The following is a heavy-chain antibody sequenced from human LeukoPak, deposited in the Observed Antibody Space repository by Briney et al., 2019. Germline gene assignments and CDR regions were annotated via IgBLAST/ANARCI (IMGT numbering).Heavy chain of an antibody. CDR2: ISGSGDST. J-gene: IGHJ6*02. Sequence: LPGGSLRLSCAASGFTLTSYAMSWVRQAPGKGLEWVSAISGSGDSTYYADSVKGRFTISRDISKNTLYLQMDSLRPEDTAVYYCAKGMNYYGSAYGMDVWGQGTTVTGSS. D-gene: IGHD3-10*01. CDR3: AKGMNYYGSAYGMDV. V-gene: IGHV3-23*01. CDR1: GFTLTSYA.